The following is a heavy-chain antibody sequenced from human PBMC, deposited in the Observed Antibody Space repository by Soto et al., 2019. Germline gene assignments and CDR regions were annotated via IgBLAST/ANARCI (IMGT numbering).Heavy chain of an antibody. D-gene: IGHD5-18*01. CDR3: TSDSTPVDTAMVTSY. CDR2: IRSKANSYAT. Sequence: GGSLRLSCAASGFTFSGSAMHWVRQASGKGLEWVGRIRSKANSYATAYAASVKGRFTISRDDSKNTAYLQMNSLKTEDTAVYYCTSDSTPVDTAMVTSYWGQGTLVTVSS. J-gene: IGHJ4*02. V-gene: IGHV3-73*01. CDR1: GFTFSGSA.